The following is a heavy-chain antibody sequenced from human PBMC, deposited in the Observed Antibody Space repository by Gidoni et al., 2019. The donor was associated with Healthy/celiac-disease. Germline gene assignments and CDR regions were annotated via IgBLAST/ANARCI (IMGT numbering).Heavy chain of an antibody. Sequence: QVQLQQWGAGLLKPSETLSLTCAVYGGSFSGYYWSWIRQPPGKGLEWIGEINHSGSTNYNPSLKSRVTISVDTSKNQFSLKLSSVTAADTAVYYCATRDSSGWYGSNEWGQGTLVTVSS. CDR2: INHSGST. CDR3: ATRDSSGWYGSNE. CDR1: GGSFSGYY. J-gene: IGHJ4*02. V-gene: IGHV4-34*01. D-gene: IGHD6-19*01.